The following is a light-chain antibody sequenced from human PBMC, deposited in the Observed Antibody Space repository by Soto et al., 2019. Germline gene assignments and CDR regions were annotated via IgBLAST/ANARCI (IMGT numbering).Light chain of an antibody. V-gene: IGKV1-27*01. CDR1: QGISNY. CDR3: QKYNCARP. J-gene: IGKJ1*01. CDR2: AAS. Sequence: DIQMTQSPSSLSASVGDRVTITCRASQGISNYLAWYQQKPGKVPKLLIYAASTLQSGVPSRFSGSGSGADFTITISRLQPEDVAAYFCQKYNCARPFGQGTTVEIK.